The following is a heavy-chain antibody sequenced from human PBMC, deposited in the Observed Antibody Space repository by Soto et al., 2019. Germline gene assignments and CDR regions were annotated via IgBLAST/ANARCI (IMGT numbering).Heavy chain of an antibody. D-gene: IGHD6-19*01. J-gene: IGHJ4*02. CDR1: GFTFRNYY. CDR2: IKQDGSEK. CDR3: AGGAGWLCDY. Sequence: EVQLVESVGGLVQPGGSMRLSCAASGFTFRNYYMSWFRQVPGRGLEWVANIKQDGSEKFYVASVKGRFTISRDNDKSSLDLQMNSLRAEDTAVYYCAGGAGWLCDYWGQGTLVTVSS. V-gene: IGHV3-7*04.